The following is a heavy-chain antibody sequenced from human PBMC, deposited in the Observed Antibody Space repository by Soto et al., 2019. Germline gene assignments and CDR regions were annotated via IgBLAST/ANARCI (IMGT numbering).Heavy chain of an antibody. J-gene: IGHJ2*01. D-gene: IGHD2-15*01. CDR1: GCSISSDTYY. CDR2: MYYSGRT. Sequence: HVQLQESGPGMVKPSQTLSLTCTVSGCSISSDTYYWTWIRHHPGKGLEWIGYMYYSGRTYYNPSLMRRLPISADPSKNQFSLKLTSVTAAYTAVYYCATLGRGGACLWYFDLWGRGTMVTVSS. V-gene: IGHV4-31*03. CDR3: ATLGRGGACLWYFDL.